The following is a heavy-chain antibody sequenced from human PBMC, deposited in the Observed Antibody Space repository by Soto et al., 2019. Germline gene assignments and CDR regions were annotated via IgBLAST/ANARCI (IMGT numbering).Heavy chain of an antibody. J-gene: IGHJ6*04. D-gene: IGHD3-22*01. CDR3: AKAQYYYDSSGYFPPAAGMDV. Sequence: GGSLRLACAASGFTLSSYAMSWVRQAPGKGLEWVSAISGSGGSTYYADSVKGRFTISRDNSKNTLYLQMNSLRAEDTAVYYCAKAQYYYDSSGYFPPAAGMDVWGEGTTVTVSS. CDR2: ISGSGGST. CDR1: GFTLSSYA. V-gene: IGHV3-23*01.